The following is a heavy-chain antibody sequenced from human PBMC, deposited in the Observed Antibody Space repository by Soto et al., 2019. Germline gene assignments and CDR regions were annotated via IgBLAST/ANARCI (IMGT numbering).Heavy chain of an antibody. V-gene: IGHV3-23*01. J-gene: IGHJ4*02. CDR1: GFTFSSYA. D-gene: IGHD1-26*01. Sequence: EVQLLESGGALVQPGGSLRLSCAASGFTFSSYAMSWVRQAPGKGLEWVSLISASGGGTYYADSVKGRFTISRDNAKNPLYLQMTSLSAEGTAVFYCAKHMSNGSPDYWGQGTLVTVSS. CDR3: AKHMSNGSPDY. CDR2: ISASGGGT.